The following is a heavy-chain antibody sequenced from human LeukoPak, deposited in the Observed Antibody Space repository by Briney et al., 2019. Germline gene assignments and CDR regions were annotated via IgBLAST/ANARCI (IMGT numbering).Heavy chain of an antibody. V-gene: IGHV3-74*01. D-gene: IGHD1-1*01. CDR1: GFTFSAYW. Sequence: GGSLRLSCAASGFTFSAYWMHWVRQVPGKGLVWVSRINSDGTATFFADSVKGRFTISRDNAKNTLYLQMDSLRAEDTAVYYCARGGTTFEHWGQGTLVTVSS. J-gene: IGHJ4*02. CDR3: ARGGTTFEH. CDR2: INSDGTAT.